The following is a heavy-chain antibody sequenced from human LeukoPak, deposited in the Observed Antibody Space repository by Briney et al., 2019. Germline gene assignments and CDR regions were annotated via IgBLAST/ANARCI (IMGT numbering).Heavy chain of an antibody. Sequence: GGSLRLSCAASGFTFISYEMNSLRQAPGKGLEWVSYISSSGSTIYYADSVKGRFTISRDNATTSQYLQMKRLRSDDTAVYYCARGVHWGQGTLVTVSS. CDR3: ARGVH. CDR1: GFTFISYE. CDR2: ISSSGSTI. V-gene: IGHV3-48*03. D-gene: IGHD4/OR15-4a*01. J-gene: IGHJ4*02.